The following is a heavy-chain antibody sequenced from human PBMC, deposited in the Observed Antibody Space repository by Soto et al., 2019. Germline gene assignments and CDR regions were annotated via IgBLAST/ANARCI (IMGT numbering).Heavy chain of an antibody. D-gene: IGHD3-3*01. J-gene: IGHJ6*02. V-gene: IGHV3-21*01. CDR3: ARDPTDYDFWSGYYTSYYYGMDV. CDR1: GFTFSSYS. Sequence: PGGSLRLSCAASGFTFSSYSMNWVRQAPGKGLEWVSSISSSSSYIYYADSVKGRFTIPRDNAKNSLYLQMNSLRAEDTAVYYCARDPTDYDFWSGYYTSYYYGMDVWGQGTTVTVSS. CDR2: ISSSSSYI.